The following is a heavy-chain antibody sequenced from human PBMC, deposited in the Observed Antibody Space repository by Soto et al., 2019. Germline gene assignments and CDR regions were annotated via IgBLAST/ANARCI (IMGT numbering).Heavy chain of an antibody. Sequence: QVQLQESGPGLVKPSQTLSLTCTVSGGSISSGDYYWNWIRQHPGKGLEWIGYIYYSGSTSYNPSLKSRITISLDTSNNQFSLKLNSVTAADTAVFYCARSPVITAYYFDYWGQGTLVTVSS. V-gene: IGHV4-31*03. CDR3: ARSPVITAYYFDY. J-gene: IGHJ4*02. CDR1: GGSISSGDYY. D-gene: IGHD1-20*01. CDR2: IYYSGST.